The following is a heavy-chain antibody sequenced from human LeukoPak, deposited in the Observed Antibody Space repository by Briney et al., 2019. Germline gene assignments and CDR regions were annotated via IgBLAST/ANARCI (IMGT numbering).Heavy chain of an antibody. V-gene: IGHV4-39*01. CDR1: GGSISSSSYY. CDR2: IYYSGST. J-gene: IGHJ4*02. Sequence: PPETLSLTCTVSGGSISSSSYYWGWIRQPPGKGLEWIGSIYYSGSTYYNPSLKSRVTISVDTSKNQFSLKLSSVTAADTAVYYCARAEYSSSFDYWGQGTLVTVSS. CDR3: ARAEYSSSFDY. D-gene: IGHD6-6*01.